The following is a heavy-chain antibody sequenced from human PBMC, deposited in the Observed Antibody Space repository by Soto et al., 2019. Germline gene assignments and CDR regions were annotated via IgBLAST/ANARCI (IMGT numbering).Heavy chain of an antibody. CDR1: GGSISSSNW. CDR3: ASRIAAAGHGEDFDY. CDR2: IYHSGST. J-gene: IGHJ4*02. D-gene: IGHD6-13*01. Sequence: SETLSLTCAVSGGSISSSNWWSWVRQPPGKGLEWIGEIYHSGSTNYNPSLKSRVTISVDKSKNQFSLKLSSVTAADTAVYYCASRIAAAGHGEDFDYWGQGTLVTVSS. V-gene: IGHV4-4*02.